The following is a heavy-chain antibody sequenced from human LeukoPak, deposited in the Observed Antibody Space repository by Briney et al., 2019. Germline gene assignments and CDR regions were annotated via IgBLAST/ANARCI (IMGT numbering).Heavy chain of an antibody. CDR2: ISSNGGST. Sequence: GSLRLSCEASGFTFSSYAMHWVRQAPGKGLEYVSAISSNGGSTYYANSVKGRFTISRDNSKNTLYLQMGSLRAEDMAVYYCARVGYTSYYYYGMDVWGQGTTVTVSS. D-gene: IGHD6-13*01. CDR3: ARVGYTSYYYYGMDV. J-gene: IGHJ6*02. CDR1: GFTFSSYA. V-gene: IGHV3-64*01.